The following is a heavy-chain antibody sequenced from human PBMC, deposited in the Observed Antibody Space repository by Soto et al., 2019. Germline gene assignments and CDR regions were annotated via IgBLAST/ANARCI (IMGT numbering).Heavy chain of an antibody. J-gene: IGHJ4*02. CDR1: GYTFTTYQ. D-gene: IGHD1-26*01. Sequence: QVQLVQSGAEVKKPGASVKISCTASGYTFTTYQMHWVRQAPGQGPEWMGGIVLSRGATNYAQKFQGRVTMTSDTSMNIVYMELSGLRSDDTAVYYCARELGGTYNFDYWGQGTLVTVSS. CDR3: ARELGGTYNFDY. CDR2: IVLSRGAT. V-gene: IGHV1-46*01.